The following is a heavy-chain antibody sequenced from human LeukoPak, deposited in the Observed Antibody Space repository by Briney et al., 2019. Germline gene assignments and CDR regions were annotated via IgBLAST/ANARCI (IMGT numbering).Heavy chain of an antibody. CDR2: INHSGST. Sequence: SETLSLTCTVSGGSISSGGYYWSWIRQPPGKGLEWIGEINHSGSTNYNPSLKSRVTISVDTSKDQFSLKLSSVTAADTAVYYCARGRTRAYYYGMDVWGQGTTVTVSS. CDR3: ARGRTRAYYYGMDV. CDR1: GGSISSGGYY. J-gene: IGHJ6*02. V-gene: IGHV4-39*07. D-gene: IGHD2-2*01.